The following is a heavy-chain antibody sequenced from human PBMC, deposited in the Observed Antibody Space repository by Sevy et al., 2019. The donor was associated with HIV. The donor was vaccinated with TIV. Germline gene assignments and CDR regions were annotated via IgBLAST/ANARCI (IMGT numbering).Heavy chain of an antibody. CDR2: IIPIFGTA. V-gene: IGHV1-69*13. CDR3: ARCNYYDSSGYYYP. CDR1: GGTFSSYA. J-gene: IGHJ5*02. D-gene: IGHD3-22*01. Sequence: ASVKVSCKASGGTFSSYAISWVRQAPGQGLEWMGRIIPIFGTANYAQKFQGRVTITADESTSTAYMELSSLRSEDTAVYYCARCNYYDSSGYYYPWGQGTLVTVSS.